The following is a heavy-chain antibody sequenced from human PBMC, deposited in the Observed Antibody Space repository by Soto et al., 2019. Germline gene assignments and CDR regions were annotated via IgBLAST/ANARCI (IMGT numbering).Heavy chain of an antibody. Sequence: RRLSCAASGFTFSSYGMHWVRQAPGKGLEWVAVISYDGSNKYYAGSVKGRFTISRDNSKNTLYLQMNSLRAEDTAVYYCAKDRAVLMVYAIGGSYYYGMDVWGQGTTVTVSS. CDR3: AKDRAVLMVYAIGGSYYYGMDV. V-gene: IGHV3-30*18. D-gene: IGHD2-8*01. CDR1: GFTFSSYG. J-gene: IGHJ6*02. CDR2: ISYDGSNK.